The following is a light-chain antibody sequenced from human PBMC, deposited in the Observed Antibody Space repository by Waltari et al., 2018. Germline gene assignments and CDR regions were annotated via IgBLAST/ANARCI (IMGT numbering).Light chain of an antibody. Sequence: DIQMTESPSTLAPSVGDRVTITCRASQSVNMWLAWYQQKPGKAPKLLIYKTSSLESGVPFRFSGSGSGTEFTLTISSLQPDDFATYYCQQYNTYFTFGPGTKVDIK. V-gene: IGKV1-5*03. CDR3: QQYNTYFT. CDR1: QSVNMW. J-gene: IGKJ3*01. CDR2: KTS.